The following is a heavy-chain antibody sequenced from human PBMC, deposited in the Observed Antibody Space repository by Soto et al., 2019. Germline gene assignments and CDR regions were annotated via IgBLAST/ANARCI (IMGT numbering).Heavy chain of an antibody. D-gene: IGHD1-7*01. V-gene: IGHV3-23*01. J-gene: IGHJ6*02. Sequence: XDSLKVSCASSGFTFSSYSVSLVLQAPGKGLEWVSAISGSGGSTYYADSVKGRFTISRDNSKNTLYLQMNSLRAEDTAVYYCAQPFGWNYAVHYYYGMDVCGQRTTVTVSS. CDR2: ISGSGGST. CDR3: AQPFGWNYAVHYYYGMDV. CDR1: GFTFSSYS.